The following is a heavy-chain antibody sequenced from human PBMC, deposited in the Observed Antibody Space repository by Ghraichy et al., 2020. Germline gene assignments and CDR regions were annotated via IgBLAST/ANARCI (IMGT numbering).Heavy chain of an antibody. CDR2: IYHSGST. Sequence: SETLSLTCAVSGGSISSSNWWSWVRQPPGKGLEWIGEIYHSGSTNYNPSLKSRVTISVDKSKNQFSLKLSSVTAADTAVYYCARGAGYSSSWTTGGCFDYWGQGTLVTVSS. V-gene: IGHV4-4*02. J-gene: IGHJ4*02. D-gene: IGHD6-13*01. CDR3: ARGAGYSSSWTTGGCFDY. CDR1: GGSISSSNW.